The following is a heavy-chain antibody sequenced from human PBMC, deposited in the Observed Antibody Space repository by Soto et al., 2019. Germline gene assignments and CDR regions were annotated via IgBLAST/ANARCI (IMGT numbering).Heavy chain of an antibody. CDR2: IRSKANSFAT. J-gene: IGHJ4*02. V-gene: IGHV3-73*01. CDR1: GFTFSDSA. CDR3: TAHSSSSLGN. Sequence: EVQLVESGGGLVQPGGSLKLSCAASGFTFSDSAMHWVRQASGKGLEWVGRIRSKANSFATEYAASVKGRFTISRDDSKNTAYLQMSSLNTEDTAVYYCTAHSSSSLGNWGQGTLVTVSS. D-gene: IGHD6-6*01.